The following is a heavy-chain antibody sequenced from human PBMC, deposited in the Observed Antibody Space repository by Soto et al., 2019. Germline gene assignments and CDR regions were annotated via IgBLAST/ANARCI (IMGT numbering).Heavy chain of an antibody. D-gene: IGHD3-10*01. CDR3: AREVLVRGVMAGDAFDI. Sequence: QVQLQESGPGLVKPSQTLSLTCTVSGGSISSGGYYWSWIRQHPGKGLEWIGYIYYSGSTYYNPSLKSRVTISVDTSKNQFSLKLSSVTAADTAVYYCAREVLVRGVMAGDAFDIWGQGTMVTVSS. V-gene: IGHV4-31*03. CDR2: IYYSGST. J-gene: IGHJ3*02. CDR1: GGSISSGGYY.